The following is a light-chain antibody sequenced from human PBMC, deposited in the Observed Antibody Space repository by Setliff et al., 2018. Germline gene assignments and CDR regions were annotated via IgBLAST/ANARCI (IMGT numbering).Light chain of an antibody. CDR2: DVI. CDR1: SSDVGGYDY. Sequence: QSALTQPASVSGSPGQSITISCTGSSSDVGGYDYVSWYQHHPGRAPKFMIYDVIKRPSGVSNRFSGSKSGNTASLTISGLQAEDEADYCCFSYTSSSSDVFGSGTKGTVL. V-gene: IGLV2-14*03. J-gene: IGLJ1*01. CDR3: FSYTSSSSDV.